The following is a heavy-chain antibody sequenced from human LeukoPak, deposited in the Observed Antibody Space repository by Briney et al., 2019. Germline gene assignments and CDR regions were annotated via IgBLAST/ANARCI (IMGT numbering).Heavy chain of an antibody. Sequence: GGSLRLSCAASGFTFSSYEMNWVRQAPGKGLEWVSYISSSGSTIYYADSVKGRFTISRDNAKNSLYLQMNSLRAEDTAVYYCAKTGNPATGDYWGQGTLVTVSS. CDR3: AKTGNPATGDY. J-gene: IGHJ4*02. V-gene: IGHV3-48*03. CDR1: GFTFSSYE. D-gene: IGHD1-1*01. CDR2: ISSSGSTI.